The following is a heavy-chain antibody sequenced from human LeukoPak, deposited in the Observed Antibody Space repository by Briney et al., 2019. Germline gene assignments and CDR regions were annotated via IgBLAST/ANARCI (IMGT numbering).Heavy chain of an antibody. J-gene: IGHJ5*02. V-gene: IGHV3-7*04. D-gene: IGHD3-10*01. CDR3: ARVMAFNWFDP. Sequence: GRFTISRDNAKNSLYLQMNSLRAEDTAIYYCARVMAFNWFDPWGQGTPVTVSS.